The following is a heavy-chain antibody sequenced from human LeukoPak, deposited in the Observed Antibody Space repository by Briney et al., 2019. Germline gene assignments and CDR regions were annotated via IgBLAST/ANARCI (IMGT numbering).Heavy chain of an antibody. Sequence: SETLSLTCTVSGGSISSYYWSWIRQPPGKGLEWIGYIYYSGSTNYNPSLKSRVTISVDTSKNQFSLRLSSVTAADTAVYYCARVTTIFGVVIKGVDYWGQGTLVTVSS. CDR2: IYYSGST. CDR1: GGSISSYY. CDR3: ARVTTIFGVVIKGVDY. D-gene: IGHD3-3*01. J-gene: IGHJ4*02. V-gene: IGHV4-59*01.